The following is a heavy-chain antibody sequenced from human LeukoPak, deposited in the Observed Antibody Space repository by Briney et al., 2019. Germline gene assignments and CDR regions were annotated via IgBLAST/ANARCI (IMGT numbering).Heavy chain of an antibody. V-gene: IGHV4-4*02. D-gene: IGHD4-23*01. CDR1: GGSISSSSSIC. Sequence: PSETLCLTCAVSGGSISSSSSICWTWVRQPPGEGLEWVGEIYHNGATNYNPSLKSRVTLLLDKSKNQFSLRLNSVTAADTAVYYCARNGGNSDYDYWGQGTLVTVSA. CDR2: IYHNGAT. J-gene: IGHJ4*02. CDR3: ARNGGNSDYDY.